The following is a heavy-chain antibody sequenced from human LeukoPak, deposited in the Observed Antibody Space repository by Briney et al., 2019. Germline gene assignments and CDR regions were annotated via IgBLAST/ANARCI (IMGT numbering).Heavy chain of an antibody. J-gene: IGHJ6*03. CDR1: GFTFSSYS. CDR2: ISSSSRYI. D-gene: IGHD2-2*01. CDR3: AKHWSYCSTTSCFFNYYYYYMDV. V-gene: IGHV3-21*04. Sequence: GGSLRLSCAASGFTFSSYSMNWVRQAPGKGLEWVSSISSSSRYIYYADSVKGRFTISRDNSKSTLYLQMNNLRAEDTAVYYCAKHWSYCSTTSCFFNYYYYYMDVWGKGTTVTVSS.